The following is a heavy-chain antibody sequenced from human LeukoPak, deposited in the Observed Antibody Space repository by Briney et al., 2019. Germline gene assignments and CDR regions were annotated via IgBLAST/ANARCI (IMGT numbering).Heavy chain of an antibody. D-gene: IGHD1-26*01. Sequence: GGSLRLSCAASGFTFSRYWMFWVRQAPGKELVWVSRINSDGTSTNYADSVKGRFTISRDNTRSTLYLQMNSLRPEDTAVYYCGTLGVVWEVDYWGQGALVTVSS. V-gene: IGHV3-74*01. CDR2: INSDGTST. CDR1: GFTFSRYW. J-gene: IGHJ4*02. CDR3: GTLGVVWEVDY.